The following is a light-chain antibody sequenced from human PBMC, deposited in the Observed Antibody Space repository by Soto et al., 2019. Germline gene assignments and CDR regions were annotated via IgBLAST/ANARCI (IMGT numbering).Light chain of an antibody. CDR2: ATS. CDR1: QSISTY. Sequence: DIQMTQSPSSLSASVGDSVTITCRASQSISTYLNWYQQKPGKAPKLLIYATSTLQSGAPLRFSGSGSGTYFTLTISSLQPEDFAVFYCHQYGISPPTFGPGTKVDIK. J-gene: IGKJ1*01. V-gene: IGKV1-39*01. CDR3: HQYGISPPT.